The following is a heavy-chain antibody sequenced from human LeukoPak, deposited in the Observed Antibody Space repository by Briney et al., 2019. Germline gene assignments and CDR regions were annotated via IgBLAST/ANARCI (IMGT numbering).Heavy chain of an antibody. Sequence: SETLSLTCTVSGGSISSYYWSWIRQPAGKGLEWIGRIYTSGSTNYNPSLKSRVTISVDKSKNQFSLKLSSVTAADTAVYYCARDCVGGGSCNFDYWGQGTLVTVSS. D-gene: IGHD2-15*01. J-gene: IGHJ4*02. CDR1: GGSISSYY. CDR3: ARDCVGGGSCNFDY. V-gene: IGHV4-4*07. CDR2: IYTSGST.